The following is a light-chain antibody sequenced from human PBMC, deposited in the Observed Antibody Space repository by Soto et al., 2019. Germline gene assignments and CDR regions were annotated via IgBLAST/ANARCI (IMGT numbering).Light chain of an antibody. CDR3: QQSYRSPYT. CDR2: AAS. V-gene: IGKV1-39*01. CDR1: RSINIY. Sequence: IQLTQSPSSLSASVGDRVTLTCRASRSINIYLNWYQQKPGKAPTLLIYAASSLQSGVPSRFSGGGSRTDFTLTISSLQTEDFATYYCQQSYRSPYTFGQGTKLEI. J-gene: IGKJ2*01.